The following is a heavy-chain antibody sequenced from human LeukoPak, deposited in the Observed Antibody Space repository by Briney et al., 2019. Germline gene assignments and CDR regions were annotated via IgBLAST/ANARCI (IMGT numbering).Heavy chain of an antibody. CDR2: INSDGSST. CDR3: ARTGTGGDLDI. D-gene: IGHD2-8*02. V-gene: IGHV3-74*03. J-gene: IGHJ3*02. CDR1: GSTFSSYW. Sequence: PGGSLRLSCAASGSTFSSYWMHWVRQAPGKGLVWVSRINSDGSSTTYADSVKGRFAISRDNAKNTLFLQMNSLRAEDTAVYYCARTGTGGDLDIWGQGTMVTVSS.